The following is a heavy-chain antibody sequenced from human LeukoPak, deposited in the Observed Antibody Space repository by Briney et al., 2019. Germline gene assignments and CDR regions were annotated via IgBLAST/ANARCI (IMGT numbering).Heavy chain of an antibody. V-gene: IGHV1-18*04. Sequence: ASVKVSCKASGYTFSMYYIHWVRQAPGQGLEWMGWISAYNGNTNYAQKLQGRVTMTTDTSTSTAYMELRSLRSDDTAVYYCARRRFGVEHDYWGQGTLVTVSS. D-gene: IGHD1/OR15-1a*01. CDR2: ISAYNGNT. CDR1: GYTFSMYY. CDR3: ARRRFGVEHDY. J-gene: IGHJ4*02.